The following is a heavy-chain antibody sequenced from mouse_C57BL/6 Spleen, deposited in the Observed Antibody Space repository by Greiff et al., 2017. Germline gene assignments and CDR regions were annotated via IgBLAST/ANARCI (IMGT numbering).Heavy chain of an antibody. V-gene: IGHV1-26*01. CDR3: ARSGTF. Sequence: EVQLHQSGPELVKPGASVKISCKASGYTFTDYYMNWVKQSHGKSLEWIGDINPNNGGTSYNQKFKGKATWTVDKSSSTAYMELRSLTSEDSAVYYCARSGTFWGQGTTLTVSS. CDR2: INPNNGGT. D-gene: IGHD4-1*01. J-gene: IGHJ2*01. CDR1: GYTFTDYY.